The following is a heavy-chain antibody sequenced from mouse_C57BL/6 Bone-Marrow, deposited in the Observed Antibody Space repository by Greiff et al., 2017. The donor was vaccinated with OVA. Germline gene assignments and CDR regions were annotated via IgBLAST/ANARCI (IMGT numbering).Heavy chain of an antibody. Sequence: DVQLQESGPGLVKPSQSLSLTCSVTGYSITSGYYWNWIRQFPGNKLEWMGYISYDGSNKYNPSLKNRISITRDTSKNQFFLKLNSVTTEDTATYYCARCDYYGSSLYYYAMDYWGQGTSVTVSS. CDR1: GYSITSGYY. D-gene: IGHD1-1*01. CDR2: ISYDGSN. J-gene: IGHJ4*01. V-gene: IGHV3-6*01. CDR3: ARCDYYGSSLYYYAMDY.